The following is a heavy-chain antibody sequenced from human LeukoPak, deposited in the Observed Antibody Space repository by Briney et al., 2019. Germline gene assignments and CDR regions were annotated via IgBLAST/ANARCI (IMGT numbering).Heavy chain of an antibody. CDR2: INHSGST. J-gene: IGHJ4*02. CDR1: GGSFSGYY. V-gene: IGHV4-34*01. CDR3: AGYPGIAVAGAFGY. D-gene: IGHD6-19*01. Sequence: SETLSLTCAVYGGSFSGYYWSWIRQPPGKGLEWIGEINHSGSTNYNPSLKSRVTISVGTSKNQFSLKLSSVTAADTAVYYCAGYPGIAVAGAFGYWGQGTLVTVSS.